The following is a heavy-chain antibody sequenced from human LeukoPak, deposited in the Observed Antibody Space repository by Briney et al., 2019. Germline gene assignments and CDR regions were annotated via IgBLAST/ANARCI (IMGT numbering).Heavy chain of an antibody. J-gene: IGHJ5*02. CDR1: GYSISSGYY. Sequence: PSETLSLTCTVSGYSISSGYYWGWIRQPPGKGLEWIGSIYYSGSTYYNPSLKSRVTISVDTSKNQFSLKLSSVTAADTAVYYCARAGGGYCSGGSCYLILNWFDPWGQGTLVTVSS. CDR2: IYYSGST. D-gene: IGHD2-15*01. V-gene: IGHV4-38-2*02. CDR3: ARAGGGYCSGGSCYLILNWFDP.